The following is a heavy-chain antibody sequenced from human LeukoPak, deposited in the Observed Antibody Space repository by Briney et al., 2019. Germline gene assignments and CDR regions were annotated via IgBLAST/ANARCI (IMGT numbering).Heavy chain of an antibody. Sequence: GESLKISCKGSGYNFTSYWIGWVRQMPGKGLEWMGIIYPGDSDTRYSPSSRGQVTISADRSIGTAYLQWSSLKASDTAMYYCARLLRNIAAAVYYFDYWGQGTLVTVSS. CDR3: ARLLRNIAAAVYYFDY. J-gene: IGHJ4*02. D-gene: IGHD6-13*01. CDR2: IYPGDSDT. V-gene: IGHV5-51*01. CDR1: GYNFTSYW.